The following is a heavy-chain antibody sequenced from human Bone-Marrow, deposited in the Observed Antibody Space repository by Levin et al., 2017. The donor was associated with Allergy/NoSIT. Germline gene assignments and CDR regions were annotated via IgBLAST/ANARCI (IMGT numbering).Heavy chain of an antibody. CDR3: ARIEDCSSTSCYEGRDDAFDI. CDR2: IFSNDEK. D-gene: IGHD2-2*01. J-gene: IGHJ3*02. Sequence: SGPTLVKPTETLTLTCTVSGFSLSNARMGVSWIRQPPGKALEWLAHIFSNDEKSYSTSLKSRLTISKDTSKSQVVLTMTNMDPVDTATYYCARIEDCSSTSCYEGRDDAFDIWGQGTMVTVSS. V-gene: IGHV2-26*01. CDR1: GFSLSNARMG.